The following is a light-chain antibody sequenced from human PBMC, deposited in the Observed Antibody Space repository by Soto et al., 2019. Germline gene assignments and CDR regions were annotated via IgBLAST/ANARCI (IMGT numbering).Light chain of an antibody. J-gene: IGKJ1*01. CDR2: WAS. CDR1: QSVLYSSNNKNY. V-gene: IGKV4-1*01. Sequence: DIVMTQSPDCLAVSLGERATINCKSSQSVLYSSNNKNYLAWYQQRPGQPPNLLIYWASTRESGVPDRFSGSGSGTDFTLTISSLQAEDVAIYYCQQYFSFPWTFGQGTKVEIK. CDR3: QQYFSFPWT.